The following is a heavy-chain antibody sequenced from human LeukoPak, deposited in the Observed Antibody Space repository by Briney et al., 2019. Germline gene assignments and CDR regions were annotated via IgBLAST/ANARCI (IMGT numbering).Heavy chain of an antibody. Sequence: PGGSLRLSCAASGFTFSSYGMSWVRQAPGKGLEWVSAISGSGGSTYYADSVKGRFTISRDNSKNTLYLQMNSLRAEDTAVYYCAKDRTYYYGSGSYYMFDYWGQGTLVTVSS. CDR2: ISGSGGST. J-gene: IGHJ4*02. CDR3: AKDRTYYYGSGSYYMFDY. D-gene: IGHD3-10*01. CDR1: GFTFSSYG. V-gene: IGHV3-23*01.